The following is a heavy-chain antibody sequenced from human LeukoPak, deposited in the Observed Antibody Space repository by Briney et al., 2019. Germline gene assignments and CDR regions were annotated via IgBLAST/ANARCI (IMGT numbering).Heavy chain of an antibody. Sequence: GGSLRLSCAGSGFSFSSHGMNWVRQAPGKGLEWVSYISSSSSSIYYADSVKGRFTISRDNSKNTLYLQMNSLRAEDTAVYYCAREPFGGNSYYYYFYMDVWGKGTTVTVSS. CDR2: ISSSSSSI. CDR3: AREPFGGNSYYYYFYMDV. J-gene: IGHJ6*03. V-gene: IGHV3-48*01. CDR1: GFSFSSHG. D-gene: IGHD4-23*01.